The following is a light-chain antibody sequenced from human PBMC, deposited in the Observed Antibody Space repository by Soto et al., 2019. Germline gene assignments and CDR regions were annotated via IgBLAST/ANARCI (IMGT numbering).Light chain of an antibody. CDR3: EYYGSSIT. Sequence: IVMTTDSPPLSVSPRERATLPFRASQSVSSNLAWYQQKPGQAPRLLVYGASTRATGIPARFSGSGSGTEFTLTFSRLEPEDFAVYYCEYYGSSITFGGGTKVDIK. J-gene: IGKJ4*01. CDR2: GAS. CDR1: QSVSSN. V-gene: IGKV3-15*01.